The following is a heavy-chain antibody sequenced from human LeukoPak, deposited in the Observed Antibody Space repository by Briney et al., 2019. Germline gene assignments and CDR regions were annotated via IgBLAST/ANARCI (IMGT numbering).Heavy chain of an antibody. V-gene: IGHV3-9*01. J-gene: IGHJ3*02. CDR3: AKDSGAGYDSSGYCGNAFDI. D-gene: IGHD3-22*01. Sequence: PGGSLRLSCAASGFTFDDYAMHWVRQAPGKGLEWVSGISWNSGSIGYADSVKGRFTISRDNAKNSLYLQMNSLRAEDTALYYCAKDSGAGYDSSGYCGNAFDIWGQGTMVTVSS. CDR2: ISWNSGSI. CDR1: GFTFDDYA.